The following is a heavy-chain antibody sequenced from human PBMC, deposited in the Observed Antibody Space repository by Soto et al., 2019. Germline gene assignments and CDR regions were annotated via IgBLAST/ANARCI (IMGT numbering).Heavy chain of an antibody. J-gene: IGHJ4*02. V-gene: IGHV3-21*01. CDR3: ARDPPLSMIVVVAVDDF. Sequence: EVALVESGGGLVKPGGSLRISCAASGFTFSNENMNWVRQAPGKGLEWVSSISSSSSFINYADSVKGRFTISRDNDKSSLYLQMNSLRAEDTAVYYCARDPPLSMIVVVAVDDFWGQGTLVTVSS. CDR2: ISSSSSFI. CDR1: GFTFSNEN. D-gene: IGHD3-22*01.